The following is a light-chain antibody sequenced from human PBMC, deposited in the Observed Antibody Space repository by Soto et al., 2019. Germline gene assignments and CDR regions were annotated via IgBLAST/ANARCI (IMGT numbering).Light chain of an antibody. J-gene: IGKJ1*01. Sequence: DIQMTQSPATLSASVGDRVTITCRAGQSISTWLAWYQQKPGKAPKVLIYKASSLQSGVPLRFSGSGSGTEFTLTISSLQPDDFATYDCQQYNSYWWTFGQGTKVDIK. V-gene: IGKV1-5*03. CDR1: QSISTW. CDR3: QQYNSYWWT. CDR2: KAS.